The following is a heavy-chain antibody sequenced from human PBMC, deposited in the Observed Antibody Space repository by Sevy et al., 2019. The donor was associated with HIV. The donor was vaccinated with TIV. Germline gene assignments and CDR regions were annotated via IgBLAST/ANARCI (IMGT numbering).Heavy chain of an antibody. CDR3: ARESIGATRDSDY. Sequence: SETLSLTCTVSGGSLSLYFWSWIRQPPGKRLEWIGYMYYSGSTNYNPSLKSRVTISLDTSKNQFTLNLRSVTAADTAVYYCARESIGATRDSDYWGQGTLVTVSS. CDR1: GGSLSLYF. CDR2: MYYSGST. D-gene: IGHD6-25*01. J-gene: IGHJ4*02. V-gene: IGHV4-59*01.